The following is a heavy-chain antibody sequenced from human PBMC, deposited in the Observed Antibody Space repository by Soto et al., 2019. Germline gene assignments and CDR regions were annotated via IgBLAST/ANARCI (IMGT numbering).Heavy chain of an antibody. CDR2: IRFDGTDE. V-gene: IGHV3-30*02. CDR1: KSIFTGYG. D-gene: IGHD3-16*01. J-gene: IGHJ5*02. Sequence: GGSLRLSCAASKSIFTGYGMHWVRQTPGKGLEWVAVIRFDGTDEHYADSVKGRFTISRDNSKNMLYLQMNSLRVEDTAIYYCAKVSRYDSAPGLTWGQGTLVTVSS. CDR3: AKVSRYDSAPGLT.